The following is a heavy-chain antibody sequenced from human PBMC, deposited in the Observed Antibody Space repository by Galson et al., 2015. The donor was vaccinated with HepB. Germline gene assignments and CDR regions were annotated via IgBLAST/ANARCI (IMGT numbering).Heavy chain of an antibody. Sequence: SLRLSCAASGFTFSSYGMHWVRQAPGKGLEWVAVISYDGSNKYYADSVKGRFTISRDNSKNTLYLQMNSLRAEDTAVYYCAKDPAPRTITIFGVVRGHYYYMDVWGKGTTVTVSS. V-gene: IGHV3-30*18. J-gene: IGHJ6*03. CDR3: AKDPAPRTITIFGVVRGHYYYMDV. D-gene: IGHD3-3*01. CDR2: ISYDGSNK. CDR1: GFTFSSYG.